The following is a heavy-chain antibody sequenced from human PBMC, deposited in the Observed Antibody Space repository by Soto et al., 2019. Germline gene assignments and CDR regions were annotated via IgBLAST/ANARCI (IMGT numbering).Heavy chain of an antibody. CDR3: AREKVVLNTVKRRGWFDP. D-gene: IGHD4-17*01. V-gene: IGHV1-18*01. Sequence: QVQLVQSGAEVKKPGASVKVSCKASGYTFTSYGISWVRQAPGQGLEWMGWISAYNGNTNYAQKLQGRVTMTTDTSTSTAYMELRSLRSDDTAVYYCAREKVVLNTVKRRGWFDPWGQGTLVTVSS. J-gene: IGHJ5*02. CDR1: GYTFTSYG. CDR2: ISAYNGNT.